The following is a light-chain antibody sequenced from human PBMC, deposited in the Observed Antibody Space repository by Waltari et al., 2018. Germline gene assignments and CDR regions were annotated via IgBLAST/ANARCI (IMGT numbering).Light chain of an antibody. CDR1: QSIASF. Sequence: DIQMTQSPSSLSASVGDRVTITCRASQSIASFLNWYQQKPGKAPKLLIYAASSLQSGVPSRFSAGGSGTDFTLTISSLQPEDFATYYCQQSYKTPPLTFGGGTKVEMK. V-gene: IGKV1-39*01. J-gene: IGKJ4*01. CDR3: QQSYKTPPLT. CDR2: AAS.